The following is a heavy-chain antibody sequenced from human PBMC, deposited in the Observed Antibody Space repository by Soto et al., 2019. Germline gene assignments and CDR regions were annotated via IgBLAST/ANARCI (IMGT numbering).Heavy chain of an antibody. D-gene: IGHD2-2*01. CDR1: GRAIRSYY. V-gene: IGHV4-59*07. CDR3: ARRYVSCLDY. J-gene: IGHJ4*02. CDR2: IYYSGST. Sequence: PSDSLSRTPSTSGRAIRSYYWSWIRQPPGKGLEWIGYIYYSGSTNYNPSIKSRVTISVDTYKNQLYLKLSYVISEDTAAYYCARRYVSCLDYWGQG.